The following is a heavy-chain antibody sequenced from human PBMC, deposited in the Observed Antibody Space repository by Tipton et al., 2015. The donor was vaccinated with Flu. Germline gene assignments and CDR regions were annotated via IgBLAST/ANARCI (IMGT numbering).Heavy chain of an antibody. D-gene: IGHD3-9*01. CDR2: SHFTGGG. CDR1: GGSISDITYY. Sequence: GLVKPSETLSVTCTVSGGSISDITYYWGWVRQPPAKRLEWIGHSHFTGGGSYNPSLKSRVTISQDTSKNQFSLDLTSVTAADTAVYYCVRVKTFDFIPNYFDPWGPGTLVIVSS. CDR3: VRVKTFDFIPNYFDP. J-gene: IGHJ5*02. V-gene: IGHV4-39*07.